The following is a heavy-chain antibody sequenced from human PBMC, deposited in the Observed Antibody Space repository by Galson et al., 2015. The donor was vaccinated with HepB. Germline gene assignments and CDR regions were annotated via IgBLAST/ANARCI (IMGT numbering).Heavy chain of an antibody. CDR2: INAGNGNT. J-gene: IGHJ4*02. CDR1: GYTFTSYA. D-gene: IGHD3-10*01. Sequence: SVKVSCKASGYTFTSYAMHWVRQAPGQRLEWMGWINAGNGNTEYSQKFQGRVTITRDTSASTAYMELSSLRSEDTAVYYCARSGPHFDYWGQGTLVTVSS. CDR3: ARSGPHFDY. V-gene: IGHV1-3*01.